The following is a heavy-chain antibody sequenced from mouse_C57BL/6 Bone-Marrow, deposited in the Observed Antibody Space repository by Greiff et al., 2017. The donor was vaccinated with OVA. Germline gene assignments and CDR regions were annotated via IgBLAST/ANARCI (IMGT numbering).Heavy chain of an antibody. CDR1: GFTFSSYG. D-gene: IGHD3-3*01. CDR2: ISSGGSYT. V-gene: IGHV5-6*01. J-gene: IGHJ3*01. CDR3: ARGSSRAY. Sequence: EVQRVESGGDLVKPGGSLKLSCAASGFTFSSYGMSWVRQTPDKRLEWVATISSGGSYTYYPDSVKGRFTISRDNAKNTLYLQMSSLKSEDTAMYYCARGSSRAYWGQGTLVTVSA.